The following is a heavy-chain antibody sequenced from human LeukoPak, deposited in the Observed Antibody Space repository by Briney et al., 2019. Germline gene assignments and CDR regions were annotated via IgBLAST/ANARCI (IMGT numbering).Heavy chain of an antibody. CDR1: GFTFSSYW. CDR3: ARARIAATGGSKYYFDY. Sequence: GGSLRLSCAASGFTFSSYWMHWVRQAPGKGLVWVSRINSDGSSTSYADSVKGRFTISRDNAKNTLYLQMNSLRAEDTDVYYCARARIAATGGSKYYFDYWGQGTLVTVSS. V-gene: IGHV3-74*01. D-gene: IGHD6-13*01. CDR2: INSDGSST. J-gene: IGHJ4*02.